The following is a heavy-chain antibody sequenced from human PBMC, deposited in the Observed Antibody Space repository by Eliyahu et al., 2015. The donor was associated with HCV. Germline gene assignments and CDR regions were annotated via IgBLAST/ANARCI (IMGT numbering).Heavy chain of an antibody. D-gene: IGHD1-26*01. V-gene: IGHV3-48*03. CDR3: VAGGLHYFDY. CDR1: GFNFSPFE. CDR2: ISGGGGT. J-gene: IGHJ4*02. Sequence: EVQLVESGGGLXQPGXSXRLSCVASGFNFSPFEMNWVRQAPGKGLEWFSYISGGGGTKYADSVKGRFTISRDNAKNSLYLQMSSLRAEDTAFYYCVAGGLHYFDYWGQGTLVTVSS.